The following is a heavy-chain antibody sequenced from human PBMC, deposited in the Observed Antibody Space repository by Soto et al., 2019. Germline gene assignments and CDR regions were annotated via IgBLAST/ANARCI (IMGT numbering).Heavy chain of an antibody. Sequence: ASVKVSCKASGYTFTSYDINWVRQATGQGLEWMGWMNPNSGNTSYAQKFQGRVTMTRDTSTSTADMELRSLRSDDTAVYYCAREPNYFDYWGQGTLVTVSS. CDR2: MNPNSGNT. V-gene: IGHV1-8*01. CDR3: AREPNYFDY. CDR1: GYTFTSYD. J-gene: IGHJ4*02.